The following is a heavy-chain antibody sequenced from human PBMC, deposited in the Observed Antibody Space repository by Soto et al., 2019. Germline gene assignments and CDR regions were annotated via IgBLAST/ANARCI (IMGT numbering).Heavy chain of an antibody. CDR2: IYYSGST. D-gene: IGHD6-19*01. CDR3: ARLGGIPGYRSAWYQFEH. V-gene: IGHV4-39*01. Sequence: PSETLSLTCAVSGGSVSSSSSYWGWVRQPPGKGLEWIGNIYYSGSTYYNPSLKSRVTISVDTSKNQFSLKLSSVTAADTAVYYCARLGGIPGYRSAWYQFEHWGQGTLVTVSS. J-gene: IGHJ1*01. CDR1: GGSVSSSSSY.